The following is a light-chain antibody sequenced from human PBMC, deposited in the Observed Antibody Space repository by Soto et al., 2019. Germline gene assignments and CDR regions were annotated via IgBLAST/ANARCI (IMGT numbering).Light chain of an antibody. Sequence: QSALTQPRSVSGSPGQSVSSSCTGTISDVAGYNYVSWYQHHPGKAPKLLISDVTKRPSWVPDRFSGSKSGNTASLTISELQAEDEADYYCSSYAGNNNLVFGGGTQLT. CDR1: ISDVAGYNY. V-gene: IGLV2-11*01. CDR3: SSYAGNNNLV. J-gene: IGLJ2*01. CDR2: DVT.